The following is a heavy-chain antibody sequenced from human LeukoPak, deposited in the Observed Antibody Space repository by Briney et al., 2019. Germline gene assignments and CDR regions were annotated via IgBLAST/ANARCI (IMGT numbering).Heavy chain of an antibody. D-gene: IGHD1-1*01. CDR1: GGSISSYY. Sequence: SETLSLTCTVSGGSISSYYWSWIRQPPGKGLEWIGYIYYSGSTNYNPSLKSRVTISVDTSKNQFSLKLSSVTAADTAVYYCASGVQLERLFDYWGQGTLVTVSS. CDR2: IYYSGST. CDR3: ASGVQLERLFDY. V-gene: IGHV4-59*01. J-gene: IGHJ4*02.